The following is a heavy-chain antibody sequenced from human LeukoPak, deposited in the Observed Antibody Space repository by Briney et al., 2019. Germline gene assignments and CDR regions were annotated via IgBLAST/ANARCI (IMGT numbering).Heavy chain of an antibody. J-gene: IGHJ4*02. CDR1: GFTFSSYA. CDR3: ARGGTAMIVVVRFDY. D-gene: IGHD3-22*01. Sequence: GGSLRLSCAASGFTFSSYAMHWVRQAPGKGLEWVAVISYDGSNKYYADSVKGRFTISRDNSKNTLYLQMNSLRAEDTAVYYCARGGTAMIVVVRFDYWGQGTLVTISS. CDR2: ISYDGSNK. V-gene: IGHV3-30-3*01.